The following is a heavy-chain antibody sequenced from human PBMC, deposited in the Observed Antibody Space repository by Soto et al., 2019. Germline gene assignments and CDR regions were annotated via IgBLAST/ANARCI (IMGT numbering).Heavy chain of an antibody. CDR1: GFTFGDYA. J-gene: IGHJ4*02. Sequence: PGGSLRLSCTASGFTFGDYAMSWVRQAPGKGLEWVSAIRGGGGATYYADSVKGRFAISRDNSKNTLDLQMNSLTAEDTALYYCVKGSSSSRPYYFDYWGQGALVTVSS. CDR3: VKGSSSSRPYYFDY. CDR2: IRGGGGAT. V-gene: IGHV3-23*01. D-gene: IGHD2-2*01.